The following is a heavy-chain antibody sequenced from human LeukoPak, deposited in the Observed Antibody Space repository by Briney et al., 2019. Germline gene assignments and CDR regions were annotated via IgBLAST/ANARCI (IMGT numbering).Heavy chain of an antibody. CDR1: GGSISSSSYY. CDR3: ARRLESGGWYSYFDY. Sequence: NPSETPSLTCTVSGGSISSSSYYWGWIRQPPGKGLEWIGSIYYSGSTYYNPSLKSRVTISVDTSKNQFSLKLSSVTAADTAVYYCARRLESGGWYSYFDYWGQGTLVTVSS. V-gene: IGHV4-39*01. J-gene: IGHJ4*02. CDR2: IYYSGST. D-gene: IGHD6-19*01.